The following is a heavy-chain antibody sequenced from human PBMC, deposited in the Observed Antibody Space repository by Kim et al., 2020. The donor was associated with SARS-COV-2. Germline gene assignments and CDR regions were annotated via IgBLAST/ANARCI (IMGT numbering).Heavy chain of an antibody. CDR2: IYRDGNT. V-gene: IGHV3-53*01. J-gene: IGHJ6*02. Sequence: GGSLRLSCAASGVTVSTDYMTWVRQAPGKGLEWVSLIYRDGNTYYADSVRGRFTISRNISQNTLYLHITNLRVDDTAVYYCARCGYSDWLGYYYGMDLWGQGTTVTVSS. CDR1: GVTVSTDY. CDR3: ARCGYSDWLGYYYGMDL. D-gene: IGHD3-9*01.